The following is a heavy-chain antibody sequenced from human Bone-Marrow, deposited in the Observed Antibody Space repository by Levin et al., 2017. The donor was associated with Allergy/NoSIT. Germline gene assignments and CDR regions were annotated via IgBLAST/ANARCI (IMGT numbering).Heavy chain of an antibody. CDR2: ISYDGSEK. D-gene: IGHD6-6*01. V-gene: IGHV3-30*14. J-gene: IGHJ4*02. CDR1: GFTFSLYA. Sequence: GGSLRLSCAASGFTFSLYAIHWVRQAPGKGLEWVAVISYDGSEKYYADSVRGRFTISRDNSKNILSLQLNSLRPEDTAVYYCARLLRDYISSSDFDSWGQGTLVTVSS. CDR3: ARLLRDYISSSDFDS.